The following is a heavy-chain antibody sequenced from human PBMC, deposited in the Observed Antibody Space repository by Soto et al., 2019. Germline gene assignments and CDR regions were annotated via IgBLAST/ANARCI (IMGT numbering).Heavy chain of an antibody. CDR2: IWSDGLI. CDR3: AREAPMDV. Sequence: DVQLVETGGELIQPGGSLRLSCAASGFTVSSKYMSWVRQAPGKGLEWISVIWSDGLIYYADSVRGRFTISRDISKNILYLEMTSLRADHTAVYYCAREAPMDVWGQGTTVTVSS. J-gene: IGHJ6*02. V-gene: IGHV3-53*02. CDR1: GFTVSSKY.